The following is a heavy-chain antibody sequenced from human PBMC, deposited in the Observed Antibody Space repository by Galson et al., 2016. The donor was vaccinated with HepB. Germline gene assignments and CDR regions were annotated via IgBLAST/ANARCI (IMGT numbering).Heavy chain of an antibody. CDR2: ISYDASNK. J-gene: IGHJ2*01. Sequence: SLRLSCADSGFPFSSYGMHWVPQAPGKGLEWVAFISYDASNKKYASSVTGRSTISRDNSKQTLYLQMNSLRDEETAVYYCATQYCSGGSCDSAAPGYWYFDLWGRGTLVTVSS. D-gene: IGHD2-15*01. CDR3: ATQYCSGGSCDSAAPGYWYFDL. V-gene: IGHV3-30*03. CDR1: GFPFSSYG.